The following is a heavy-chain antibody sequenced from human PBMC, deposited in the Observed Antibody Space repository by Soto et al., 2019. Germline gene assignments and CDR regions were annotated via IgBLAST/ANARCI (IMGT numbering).Heavy chain of an antibody. CDR1: GGSISTYY. D-gene: IGHD1-26*01. CDR2: IYYSGST. V-gene: IGHV4-59*12. J-gene: IGHJ4*02. Sequence: LLTMCLTWTVSGGSISTYYWNWIRQPPGKGLEWIGYIYYSGSTNYSPSLKSRVTISVDTSKNQFSLKLGSVTAADTAVYYCARAQVLPFLDYWGQGTLVPVSS. CDR3: ARAQVLPFLDY.